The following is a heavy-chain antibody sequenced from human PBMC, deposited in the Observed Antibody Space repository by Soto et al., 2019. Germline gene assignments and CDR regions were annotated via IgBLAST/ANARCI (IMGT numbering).Heavy chain of an antibody. J-gene: IGHJ3*01. CDR1: GGHFVSSA. CDR3: ARIRRDWCDAFDL. CDR2: IIPVVDKA. V-gene: IGHV1-69*06. Sequence: QVQLVQSGADLKKPGSTVRVSCKTSGGHFVSSAISLVRQAPAQRLEWIGEIIPVVDKAKYAQNCQGRVTITADKSTATVFMQLNSLRSEDTAIYFCARIRRDWCDAFDLWGQGTLVAVSS. D-gene: IGHD2-15*01.